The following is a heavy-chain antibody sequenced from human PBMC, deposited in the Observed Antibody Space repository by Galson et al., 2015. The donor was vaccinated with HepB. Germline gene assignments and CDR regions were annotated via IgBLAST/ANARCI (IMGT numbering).Heavy chain of an antibody. CDR1: TDTFNAYY. CDR2: INPNSGVT. J-gene: IGHJ4*02. D-gene: IGHD1-14*01. CDR3: AQTDHYYFDS. Sequence: SVKVSCKASTDTFNAYYIHWVRQAPGQGLEWLGWINPNSGVTNYAQTFQGRVTLTRYMSLITAYMELSGLRSDDTAVYYCAQTDHYYFDSWGQGTLVIVSS. V-gene: IGHV1-2*02.